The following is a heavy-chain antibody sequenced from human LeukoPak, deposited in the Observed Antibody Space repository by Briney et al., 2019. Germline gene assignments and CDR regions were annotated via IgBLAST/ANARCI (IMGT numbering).Heavy chain of an antibody. CDR3: AKDGAYCSSTNCYFSY. Sequence: PGRSLRLSCAASGFTFSSYGMHWVRQAPGKGLEWVAVISYDGSSKYYADSVKGRFTISRDNSKNTLYLQMNSLRAEDTAVYYCAKDGAYCSSTNCYFSYWGQGTLVTVSS. D-gene: IGHD2-2*01. V-gene: IGHV3-30*18. CDR1: GFTFSSYG. J-gene: IGHJ4*02. CDR2: ISYDGSSK.